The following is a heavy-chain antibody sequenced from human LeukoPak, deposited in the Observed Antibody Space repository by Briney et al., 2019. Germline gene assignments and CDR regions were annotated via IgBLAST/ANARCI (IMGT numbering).Heavy chain of an antibody. CDR1: GYTFTSYY. CDR3: ARETGATTQAYYFDY. V-gene: IGHV1-46*01. D-gene: IGHD1-26*01. J-gene: IGHJ4*02. Sequence: ASVKVSCKASGYTFTSYYMHWVRQAPGQGLEWMGIINPSGGSTSYAQKFQGRVTMTRDMSTSTVYMELSSLRSEDTAVYYCARETGATTQAYYFDYWGQGTLVTVSS. CDR2: INPSGGST.